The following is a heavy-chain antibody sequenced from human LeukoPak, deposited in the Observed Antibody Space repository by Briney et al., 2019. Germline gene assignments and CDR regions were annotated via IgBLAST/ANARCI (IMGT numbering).Heavy chain of an antibody. CDR1: GFTFSSYN. CDR2: ISSSGSII. D-gene: IGHD6-13*01. Sequence: GGSLRLSCAASGFTFSSYNMNWVRQAPGKGLEWFSHISSSGSIIYYADSVQGRFTISRDNAQNSLYLQMNSLRAEDTGIYYCARAAEGFDYWGQGTLVTVSP. CDR3: ARAAEGFDY. V-gene: IGHV3-48*03. J-gene: IGHJ4*02.